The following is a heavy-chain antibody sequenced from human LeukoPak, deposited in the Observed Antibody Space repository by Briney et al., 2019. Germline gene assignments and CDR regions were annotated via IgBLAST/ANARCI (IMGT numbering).Heavy chain of an antibody. CDR2: IKSKADGETI. V-gene: IGHV3-15*07. CDR1: GFTCTNAW. J-gene: IGHJ4*02. Sequence: GGSLRLSCAASGFTCTNAWMNWVRQAPGQGLEWVGRIKSKADGETIDYAAPVKGRFTFSRDDSKNMLYLQMNSLKSEDTAVYYCSTLTSRGLSDSWGQGTLVTVSS. D-gene: IGHD1-20*01. CDR3: STLTSRGLSDS.